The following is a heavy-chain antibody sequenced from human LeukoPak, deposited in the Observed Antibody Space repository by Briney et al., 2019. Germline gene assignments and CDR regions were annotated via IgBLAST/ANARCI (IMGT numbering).Heavy chain of an antibody. V-gene: IGHV3-7*03. CDR2: IKPDESEK. Sequence: GGSLRLSCAASGFTFSSYSMNWVRQAPGKGLEWVANIKPDESEKYYLDSVKGRFTISRDNAKNSVYLQMNSLRAEDTAVYYCARGRFSFDYWGQGTLVTVSS. CDR1: GFTFSSYS. J-gene: IGHJ4*02. CDR3: ARGRFSFDY.